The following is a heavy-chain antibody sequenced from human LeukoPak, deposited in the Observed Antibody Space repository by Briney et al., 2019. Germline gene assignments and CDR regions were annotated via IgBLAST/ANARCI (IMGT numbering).Heavy chain of an antibody. CDR1: GFTFCDYA. J-gene: IGHJ4*02. CDR3: TRGGSGWYVIFDY. Sequence: GGSLRLSCTASGFTFCDYAMSWFRQAPGKGLEWVGFIRSKAYGGTTEYAASVKGRFTISRDDSKSIAYLQMNSLKTEDTAVYYCTRGGSGWYVIFDYWGQGTLVTVSS. V-gene: IGHV3-49*03. CDR2: IRSKAYGGTT. D-gene: IGHD6-19*01.